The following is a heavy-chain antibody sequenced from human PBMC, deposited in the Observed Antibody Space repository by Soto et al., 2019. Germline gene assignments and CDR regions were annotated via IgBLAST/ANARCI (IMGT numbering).Heavy chain of an antibody. CDR2: IYYSGST. CDR1: GGSISSGDYY. J-gene: IGHJ4*02. CDR3: ARDQGMGAAAPSV. V-gene: IGHV4-30-4*01. D-gene: IGHD2-15*01. Sequence: LSLTCTVSGGSISSGDYYWSWIRQPPGKGLEWIGYIYYSGSTYYNPSLKSRVTISVDTSKNQFSLKLSSVTAADTAVYYCARDQGMGAAAPSVWGQGTLVTVSS.